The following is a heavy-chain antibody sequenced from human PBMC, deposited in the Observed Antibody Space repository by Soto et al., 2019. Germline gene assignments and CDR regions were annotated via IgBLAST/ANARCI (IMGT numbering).Heavy chain of an antibody. D-gene: IGHD6-19*01. CDR3: ATGTGSGWD. CDR2: ISGSSRYI. Sequence: EVQLVESGGGLVKPGGSLRVSCAASGFTFSSYSMNWVRQAPGKGLEWVSSISGSSRYIYYADAVKGRFTISRENAKNSLYLQMNSLRVEDKAVYYCATGTGSGWDWGQGTLVTVAS. V-gene: IGHV3-21*01. J-gene: IGHJ4*02. CDR1: GFTFSSYS.